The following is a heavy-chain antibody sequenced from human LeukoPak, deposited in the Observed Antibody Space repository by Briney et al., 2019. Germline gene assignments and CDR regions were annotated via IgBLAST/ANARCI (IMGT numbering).Heavy chain of an antibody. CDR1: GGSISSSSYY. Sequence: SETLSLTCIVSGGSISSSSYYWAWIRQPPGKGLEWIGSIYYSGSTYYNPSLKSRVTISVDTSKNQFSLKLSSVTAADTAVYYCARQIRSSGWYLLDYWGQGTLVTVSS. D-gene: IGHD6-19*01. CDR2: IYYSGST. V-gene: IGHV4-39*01. CDR3: ARQIRSSGWYLLDY. J-gene: IGHJ4*02.